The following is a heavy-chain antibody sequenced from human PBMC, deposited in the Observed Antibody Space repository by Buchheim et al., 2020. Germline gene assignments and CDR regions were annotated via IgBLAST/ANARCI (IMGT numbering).Heavy chain of an antibody. Sequence: QVQLQESGPGLVKPSQTLSLTCTVSGGSISSXDYYWSWIRQPPGKGLEWIGYIYYSGSTYYNPSLKSRXTISVDTSKNQFSLKLSSVTAADTAVYYCARDGVYGDPNWFDPWGQGTL. CDR2: IYYSGST. J-gene: IGHJ5*02. V-gene: IGHV4-30-4*01. D-gene: IGHD4-17*01. CDR1: GGSISSXDYY. CDR3: ARDGVYGDPNWFDP.